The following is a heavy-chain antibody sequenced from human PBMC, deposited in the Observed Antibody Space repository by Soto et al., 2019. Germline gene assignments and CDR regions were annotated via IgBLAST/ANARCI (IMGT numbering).Heavy chain of an antibody. CDR3: ARVVASPEAEGHYFQS. CDR2: IVPILRIA. CDR1: GGTLSSYP. Sequence: QVQLVQSGAEVRKPESSVKVSCRASGGTLSSYPISWVRQAPGQGLEWMGRIVPILRIANYAQKFQGRVTITADSFTNSADMGLGSLTPGETPVSYCARVVASPEAEGHYFQSGGEGTLV. D-gene: IGHD6-25*01. J-gene: IGHJ4*02. V-gene: IGHV1-69*02.